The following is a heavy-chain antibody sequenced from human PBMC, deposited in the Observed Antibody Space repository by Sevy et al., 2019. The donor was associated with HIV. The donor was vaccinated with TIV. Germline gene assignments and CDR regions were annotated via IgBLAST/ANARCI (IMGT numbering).Heavy chain of an antibody. V-gene: IGHV3-21*01. CDR3: ARAGGGNGSNY. D-gene: IGHD2-21*01. CDR1: VFTFSSYS. Sequence: GGSLRLSCAASVFTFSSYSMNWVRQAPGKGLEWVSSISSSSSYIYYADSVKGRFTISRDNAKNSLYLQMNSLRAEDTAVYYCARAGGGNGSNYWGQGTLVTVSS. J-gene: IGHJ4*02. CDR2: ISSSSSYI.